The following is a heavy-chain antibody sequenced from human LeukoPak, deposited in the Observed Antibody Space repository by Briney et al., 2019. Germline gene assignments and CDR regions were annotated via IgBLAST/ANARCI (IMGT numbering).Heavy chain of an antibody. CDR1: GYYFTSVG. J-gene: IGHJ4*02. Sequence: ASVKVSCKASGYYFTSVGITWVRRPPGQGLEWMGWISPYNGNTRYAQKFQGRVAMTTDTSTTTAYMELRGLRFNDTAVHYCARAGSGSGWYFDYWGQGTLVTVSS. CDR2: ISPYNGNT. V-gene: IGHV1-18*01. CDR3: ARAGSGSGWYFDY. D-gene: IGHD6-19*01.